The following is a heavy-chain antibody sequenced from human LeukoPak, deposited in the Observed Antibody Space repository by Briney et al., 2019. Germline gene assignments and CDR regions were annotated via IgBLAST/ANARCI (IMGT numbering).Heavy chain of an antibody. V-gene: IGHV4-31*03. CDR2: IYYSGST. CDR1: GGSISSGGYY. D-gene: IGHD3-22*01. J-gene: IGHJ4*02. CDR3: AREGGYYDSSGYSYSDY. Sequence: SETLSLTCTVSGGSISSGGYYWSWIRQHPGTGLEWVGYIYYSGSTYYNPSLKSRVTISVDTSKNQFSLKLSSVTAADTAVYYCAREGGYYDSSGYSYSDYWGQGTLVTVSS.